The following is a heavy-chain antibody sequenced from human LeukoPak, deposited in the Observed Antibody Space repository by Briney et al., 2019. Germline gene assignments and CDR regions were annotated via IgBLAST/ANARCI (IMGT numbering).Heavy chain of an antibody. V-gene: IGHV3-48*04. J-gene: IGHJ4*02. Sequence: GGSLRLSCAASGFTFSSYVMHWVRQAPGKGLEWVAYIDSRSSTIYYADSMKGRFTISRDNAKNSLYLQMNSLRVGDTAIYYCAREEYQVLLDWGQGILVTVAS. CDR3: AREEYQVLLD. CDR1: GFTFSSYV. CDR2: IDSRSSTI. D-gene: IGHD2-15*01.